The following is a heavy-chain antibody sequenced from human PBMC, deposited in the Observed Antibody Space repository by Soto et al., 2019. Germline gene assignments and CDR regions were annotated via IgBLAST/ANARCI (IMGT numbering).Heavy chain of an antibody. CDR1: GYTFTSYD. CDR2: MNPNSGNT. CDR3: ARDVREISGAYYYYGMDV. J-gene: IGHJ6*02. Sequence: ASVKVSCKASGYTFTSYDINWVRQATGQGLEWMGWMNPNSGNTGYAQKLQGRVTMTTDTSTSTVYMDLRSLRPDDTAVYYCARDVREISGAYYYYGMDVWGQGTTVTVSS. V-gene: IGHV1-8*01. D-gene: IGHD2-15*01.